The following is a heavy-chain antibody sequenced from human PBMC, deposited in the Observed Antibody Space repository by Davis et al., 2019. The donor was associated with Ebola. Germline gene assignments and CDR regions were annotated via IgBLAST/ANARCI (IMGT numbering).Heavy chain of an antibody. J-gene: IGHJ4*02. D-gene: IGHD5-12*01. CDR3: AREGNSGSDPGDY. CDR2: IHYSGST. CDR1: GGSISSGIYY. Sequence: MPSETLSLTCTVSGGSISSGIYYWSWIRQPPGKGLEWIGNIHYSGSTHYNPSLKSRVTISVDTSKNQFSLKLTSVTAADTAVYYCAREGNSGSDPGDYWGQGTLVTVSS. V-gene: IGHV4-30-4*01.